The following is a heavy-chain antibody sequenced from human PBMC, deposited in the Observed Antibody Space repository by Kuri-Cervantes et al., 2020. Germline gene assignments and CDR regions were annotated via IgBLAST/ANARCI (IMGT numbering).Heavy chain of an antibody. Sequence: ASVKVSCKASGYTFTNYPITWVRQAPGQGLEWMGWNSDDSGDTNYAQKFQGRVTMTRNTSISTAYMEVSSLRSEDTAVYYCASASTGIAFDIWGQGTMVTVSS. CDR3: ASASTGIAFDI. V-gene: IGHV1-8*02. D-gene: IGHD1-1*01. CDR1: GYTFTNYP. J-gene: IGHJ3*02. CDR2: NSDDSGDT.